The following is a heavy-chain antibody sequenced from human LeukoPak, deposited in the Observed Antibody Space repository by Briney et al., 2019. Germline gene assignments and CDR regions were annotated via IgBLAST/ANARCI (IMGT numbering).Heavy chain of an antibody. CDR1: GFTFDDYG. V-gene: IGHV3-20*04. D-gene: IGHD4-11*01. CDR3: ARDRSEGPSNYGDYYYYYYMDV. CDR2: VNWYGGGT. Sequence: GGSLRLSCAASGFTFDDYGMSWVRHSPGQGLEWVSGVNWYGGGTGYADSVKGRFTISRDNAKNSLYLQLNSLRDEDTALYYCARDRSEGPSNYGDYYYYYYMDVWGKGTTVTVSS. J-gene: IGHJ6*03.